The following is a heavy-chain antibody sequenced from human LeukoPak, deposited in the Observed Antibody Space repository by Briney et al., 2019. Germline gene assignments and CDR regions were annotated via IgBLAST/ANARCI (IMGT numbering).Heavy chain of an antibody. CDR1: GSPVAPFW. Sequence: GGSLRLSWAASGSPVAPFWMTWVRQAPGKGPEFVATMNRDGSEVAYGNSVRGRFTISRDNAKNSLYLQMYSLRAEDTAVYYCARGIDEWLYLNYWGQGALVTVSS. V-gene: IGHV3-7*04. J-gene: IGHJ4*02. CDR2: MNRDGSEV. CDR3: ARGIDEWLYLNY. D-gene: IGHD3-3*01.